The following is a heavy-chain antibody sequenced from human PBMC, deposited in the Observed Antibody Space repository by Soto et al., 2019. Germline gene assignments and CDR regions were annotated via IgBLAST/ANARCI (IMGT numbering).Heavy chain of an antibody. CDR3: ARRLTKTVSALGY. Sequence: GGSLRLSCSASGFTFTSFAIHWVRQAPGKGLEWVAVISENGVNKYSAESVRGRFVISRDNSKNTVELEMNSLRPEDTAISFWARRLTKTVSALGYWGHGTLVTVSS. D-gene: IGHD2-8*01. CDR2: ISENGVNK. V-gene: IGHV3-30*09. CDR1: GFTFTSFA. J-gene: IGHJ4*01.